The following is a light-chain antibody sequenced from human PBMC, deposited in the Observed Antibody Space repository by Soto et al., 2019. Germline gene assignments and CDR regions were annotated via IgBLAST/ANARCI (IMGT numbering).Light chain of an antibody. CDR2: ASS. CDR3: QQSYSTPTIT. CDR1: QSISDY. V-gene: IGKV1-39*01. Sequence: DIQMTQSPSSLSASVGDRVTITCRANQSISDYLNWYQQKPGKAPKFLTYASSSLQSGVPSRFRGSGSGTLFTLTISSLQPEDFATYYCQQSYSTPTITFGHGTRLEIK. J-gene: IGKJ5*01.